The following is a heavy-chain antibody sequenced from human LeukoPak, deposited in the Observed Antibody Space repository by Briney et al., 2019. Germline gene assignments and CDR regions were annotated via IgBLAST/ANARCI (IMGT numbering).Heavy chain of an antibody. Sequence: GGSLRLSCAASGFTFSSYAMSWVRQAPGRGLEWVSVISGSGASTYYADSVKGRFTISRDNSKNTLYLQMNSLRAEDTAVYYCAKHKESWNSCFDYWGQGTLVTVSS. V-gene: IGHV3-23*01. J-gene: IGHJ4*02. D-gene: IGHD1-7*01. CDR3: AKHKESWNSCFDY. CDR1: GFTFSSYA. CDR2: ISGSGAST.